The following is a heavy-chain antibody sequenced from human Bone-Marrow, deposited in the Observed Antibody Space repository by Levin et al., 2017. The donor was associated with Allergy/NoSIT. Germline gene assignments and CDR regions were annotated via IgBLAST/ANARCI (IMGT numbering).Heavy chain of an antibody. J-gene: IGHJ4*02. CDR2: IDWEDNK. CDR3: ARSSSGWPRYFDY. Sequence: SGPTLLKPTETLTLTCTFSGFSLSDTGMCVSWVRQAPGKPLEWLALIDWEDNKKYKSYLKTRLTISKDTSKNQVVLSLTTVDPVDTGTYYCARSSSGWPRYFDYWGRGTVVTVSS. CDR1: GFSLSDTGMC. V-gene: IGHV2-70*19. D-gene: IGHD6-19*01.